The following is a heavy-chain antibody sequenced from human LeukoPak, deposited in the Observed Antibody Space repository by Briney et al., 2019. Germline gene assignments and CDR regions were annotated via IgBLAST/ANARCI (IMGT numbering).Heavy chain of an antibody. V-gene: IGHV3-7*03. CDR3: ARENYDFWSGYYSQYYFDY. CDR2: IKQDGSEK. J-gene: IGHJ4*02. D-gene: IGHD3-3*01. CDR1: GFTFSSYA. Sequence: GGSLRLSCAASGFTFSSYAMSWVRQAPGKGLEWVANIKQDGSEKYYVDSVKGRFTISRDNAKNSLYLQMNSLRAEDTAVYYCARENYDFWSGYYSQYYFDYWGQGTLVTVSS.